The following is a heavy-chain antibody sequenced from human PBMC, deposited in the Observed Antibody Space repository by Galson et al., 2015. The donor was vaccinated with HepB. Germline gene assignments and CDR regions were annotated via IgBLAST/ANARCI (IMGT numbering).Heavy chain of an antibody. J-gene: IGHJ5*02. CDR2: INTNTGNP. D-gene: IGHD3-10*01. V-gene: IGHV7-4-1*02. CDR3: ARDPPQEAGELSDP. Sequence: SVKVSCKASGYTFTSYALNWVRQAPGQGLEWMGWINTNTGNPTYAQGFTGRFVFSLDTSVSTAYLQISSLKAADTAVYYCARDPPQEAGELSDPWGQGTLVTVSS. CDR1: GYTFTSYA.